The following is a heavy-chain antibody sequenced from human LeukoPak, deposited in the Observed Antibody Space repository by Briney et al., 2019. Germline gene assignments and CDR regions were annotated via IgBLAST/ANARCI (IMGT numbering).Heavy chain of an antibody. CDR3: AKESGIAVAGFFDY. V-gene: IGHV1-18*01. J-gene: IGHJ4*02. D-gene: IGHD6-19*01. CDR1: GYTCTSYG. Sequence: ASVKVSCKASGYTCTSYGISWARQAPGQGLEWMGWISAYNGNTNYAQKLQGRVTMTTDTSTSTAYMELRSLRSDDTAVYYCAKESGIAVAGFFDYWGQGTLVTVSS. CDR2: ISAYNGNT.